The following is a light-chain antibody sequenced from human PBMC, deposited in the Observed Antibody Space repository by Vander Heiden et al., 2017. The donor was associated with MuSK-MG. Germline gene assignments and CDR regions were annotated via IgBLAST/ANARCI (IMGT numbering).Light chain of an antibody. CDR3: AAWDDSLSGVV. Sequence: QSVLTQPPSASGTPGQRVTISCSGSSSNIGSNYVYWYQQLPVPAPNLLIYRNNQRPSGVPDRFSGSKSGTSASLAISGLRSEDEADYYCAAWDDSLSGVVFGGGTKLTVL. CDR1: SSNIGSNY. J-gene: IGLJ2*01. CDR2: RNN. V-gene: IGLV1-47*01.